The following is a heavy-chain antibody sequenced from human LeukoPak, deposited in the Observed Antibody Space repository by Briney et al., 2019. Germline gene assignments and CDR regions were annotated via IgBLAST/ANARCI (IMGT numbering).Heavy chain of an antibody. D-gene: IGHD3-3*01. CDR2: IYHSGST. Sequence: PSETLSPTCTVSGYSISSGYYWGWIRQPPGKGLEWIGSIYHSGSTYYNPSLKSRVTISVDTSKNQFSLKLSSVTAADTAVYYCARGRWRRHSYYYYMDVWGKGTTVTVSS. V-gene: IGHV4-38-2*02. J-gene: IGHJ6*03. CDR3: ARGRWRRHSYYYYMDV. CDR1: GYSISSGYY.